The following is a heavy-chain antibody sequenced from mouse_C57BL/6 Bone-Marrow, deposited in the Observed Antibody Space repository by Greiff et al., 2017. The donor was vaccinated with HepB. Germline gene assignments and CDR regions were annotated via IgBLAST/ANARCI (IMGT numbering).Heavy chain of an antibody. CDR1: GYTFTSYW. CDR3: ARYPETTVVATDY. J-gene: IGHJ2*01. V-gene: IGHV1-64*01. CDR2: IHPNSGST. Sequence: QVQLQQSGAELVKPGASVKLSCKASGYTFTSYWMHWVKQRPGQGLEWIGMIHPNSGSTNYNEKFKSKATLTVDKSSSTAYMQLSSLTSEDSAVYYCARYPETTVVATDYWGQGTTLTVSS. D-gene: IGHD1-1*01.